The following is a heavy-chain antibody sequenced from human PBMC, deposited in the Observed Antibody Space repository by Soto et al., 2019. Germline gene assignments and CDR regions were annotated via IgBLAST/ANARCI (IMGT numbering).Heavy chain of an antibody. CDR1: GYTFTSYY. J-gene: IGHJ4*02. V-gene: IGHV1-46*01. CDR2: INPSGGST. CDR3: ARDYYDSSGPIWYYFDY. D-gene: IGHD3-22*01. Sequence: QVQLVQSGAEVKKPGASVKVSCKASGYTFTSYYMHWVRQAPGQGLEWMGIINPSGGSTSYAQKFQGRVTMTRDTSTSTVYMELSSLRSEDTAVYYCARDYYDSSGPIWYYFDYWGQGTLVTVSS.